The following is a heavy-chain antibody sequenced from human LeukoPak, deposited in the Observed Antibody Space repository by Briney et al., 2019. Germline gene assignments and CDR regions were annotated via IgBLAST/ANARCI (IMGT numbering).Heavy chain of an antibody. CDR2: ISYDGSYK. CDR3: ASLPTPLLWFGDTPAFDI. D-gene: IGHD3-10*01. CDR1: GFTFSSYA. V-gene: IGHV3-30-3*01. Sequence: PGRSLRLSCAASGFTFSSYAMHWVRQAPGKGLEWVAVISYDGSYKYYADSVRGRFTISRDNSKNTLYLQMYSLRAEDTAVYYCASLPTPLLWFGDTPAFDIWGQGTMVTVSS. J-gene: IGHJ3*02.